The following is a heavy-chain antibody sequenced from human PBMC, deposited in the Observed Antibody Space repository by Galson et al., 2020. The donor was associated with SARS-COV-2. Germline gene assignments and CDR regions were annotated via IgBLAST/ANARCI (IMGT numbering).Heavy chain of an antibody. CDR3: ARDYFGDYLDGFDI. CDR1: GGSMSRYY. J-gene: IGHJ3*02. D-gene: IGHD4-17*01. Sequence: SETLSLTCTVSGGSMSRYYWTWIRQPPGKGLEWIGSILYGGSTEYNPSLKSRVTMSVDTSKNQFSLKWSSVTAADTAVYYCARDYFGDYLDGFDIWGQGTTVTVSS. V-gene: IGHV4-59*01. CDR2: ILYGGST.